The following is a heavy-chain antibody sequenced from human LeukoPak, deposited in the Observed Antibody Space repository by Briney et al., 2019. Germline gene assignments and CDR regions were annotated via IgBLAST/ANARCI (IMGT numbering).Heavy chain of an antibody. CDR1: GGSFSGYY. Sequence: SGTLCLTCAVYGGSFSGYYWSWIRQPPGKGLEWIGEINHSGSTNYNPSLKSRVTISVDTSKNQFSLKLSSVTAADTAVYYCARGSGFYTGNRGIDYWGQGTLVTVSS. V-gene: IGHV4-34*01. CDR3: ARGSGFYTGNRGIDY. CDR2: INHSGST. D-gene: IGHD3-10*01. J-gene: IGHJ4*02.